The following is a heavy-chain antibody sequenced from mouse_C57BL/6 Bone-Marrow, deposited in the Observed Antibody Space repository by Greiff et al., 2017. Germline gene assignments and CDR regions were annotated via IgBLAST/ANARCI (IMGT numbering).Heavy chain of an antibody. CDR3: TRLLLQMNYFDY. D-gene: IGHD1-1*01. J-gene: IGHJ2*01. Sequence: EVQVVESGEGLVKPGGSLKLSCAASGFTFSSYAMSWVRQTPEKRLEWVAYISSGGDYIYYADTVKGRFTISRDNARNTLYLQMSSLKSEDTSMYYCTRLLLQMNYFDYWGQGTTLTVSS. CDR2: ISSGGDYI. V-gene: IGHV5-9-1*02. CDR1: GFTFSSYA.